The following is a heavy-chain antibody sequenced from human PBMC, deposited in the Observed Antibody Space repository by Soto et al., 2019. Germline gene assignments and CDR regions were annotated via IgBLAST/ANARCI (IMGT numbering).Heavy chain of an antibody. D-gene: IGHD3-22*01. CDR1: GYSFSNSW. V-gene: IGHV5-51*01. J-gene: IGHJ5*02. Sequence: GESLKISCRGSGYSFSNSWIGWVRQMPGKGLELMGILYPGDSNIRYSPSFQGQVTISADRSTSTVFLQWASLKASDTAVYFCARKDKSGYFNWFDPWGQGTLVTVSS. CDR3: ARKDKSGYFNWFDP. CDR2: LYPGDSNI.